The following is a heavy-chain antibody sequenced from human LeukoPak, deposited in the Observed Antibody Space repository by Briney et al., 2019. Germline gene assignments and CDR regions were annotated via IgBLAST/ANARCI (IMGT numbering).Heavy chain of an antibody. D-gene: IGHD3-22*01. Sequence: GGSLRLSCAASGFRFSSYVMSWVRQAPGKGLEYVSSIDGSDGASYYADSVKGRFTISRDNSKNTLFLQMNSLRVEDTAVYYCSVMHRYYDGSGYWVQWGQGTLVTVSS. CDR3: SVMHRYYDGSGYWVQ. CDR2: IDGSDGAS. CDR1: GFRFSSYV. V-gene: IGHV3-23*01. J-gene: IGHJ4*02.